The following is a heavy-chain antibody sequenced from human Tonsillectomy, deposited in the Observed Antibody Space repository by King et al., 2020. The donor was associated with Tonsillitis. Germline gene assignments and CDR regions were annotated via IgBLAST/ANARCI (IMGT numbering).Heavy chain of an antibody. CDR1: GYTFSNYG. CDR3: ARDRISTHFFTCPDY. V-gene: IGHV1-18*01. Sequence: QLVQSGAEVKNPGASVKVSCKASGYTFSNYGISWVRQAPGQGLEWMGWISVDNGNTKYAQNFQGRVTMTTDTSTSTAYMELRSLRSDDTAMYFCARDRISTHFFTCPDYWGQGSLVTVSS. J-gene: IGHJ4*02. CDR2: ISVDNGNT. D-gene: IGHD3-3*02.